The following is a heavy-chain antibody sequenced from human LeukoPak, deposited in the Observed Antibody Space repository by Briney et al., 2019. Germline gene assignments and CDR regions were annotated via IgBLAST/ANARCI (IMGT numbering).Heavy chain of an antibody. Sequence: EASVKVSCKASGGTFSSYAISWVRQAPGQGLEWMGRIIPILGIANYAQKFQGRVTITADKSTSTAYMELSSLRSEDTAVYYCASSDRGGYYNGYSSSWSYFDYWGQGTLVTVSS. CDR1: GGTFSSYA. V-gene: IGHV1-69*04. D-gene: IGHD6-13*01. CDR3: ASSDRGGYYNGYSSSWSYFDY. CDR2: IIPILGIA. J-gene: IGHJ4*02.